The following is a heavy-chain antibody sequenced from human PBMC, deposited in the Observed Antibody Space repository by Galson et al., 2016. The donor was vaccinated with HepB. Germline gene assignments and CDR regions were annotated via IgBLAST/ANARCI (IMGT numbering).Heavy chain of an antibody. D-gene: IGHD6-19*01. CDR2: IKSHGGSV. CDR3: ARGFRSGWGIDY. Sequence: SLRLSCAASGFTFSSYEMNWVRQAPGKGLEWVSYIKSHGGSVYYADSVKGRFTIDRDNDKNSLYLQMNSLRADDTAVYFCARGFRSGWGIDYWGQGTLVTVSS. J-gene: IGHJ4*02. CDR1: GFTFSSYE. V-gene: IGHV3-48*03.